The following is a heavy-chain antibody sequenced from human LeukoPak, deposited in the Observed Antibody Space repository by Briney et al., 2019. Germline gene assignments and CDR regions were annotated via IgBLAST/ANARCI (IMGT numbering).Heavy chain of an antibody. Sequence: GGSLRLSCAASGFTFSSYSMNWVRQAPGKGLEWVSSISSSSSYIYYADSVKGRFTISRDNAKNSLYLQMNSLRAEDTAVYYCAREPFWFGARSYYFDYWGQRTLVTVSS. J-gene: IGHJ4*02. D-gene: IGHD3-10*01. CDR2: ISSSSSYI. CDR1: GFTFSSYS. CDR3: AREPFWFGARSYYFDY. V-gene: IGHV3-21*01.